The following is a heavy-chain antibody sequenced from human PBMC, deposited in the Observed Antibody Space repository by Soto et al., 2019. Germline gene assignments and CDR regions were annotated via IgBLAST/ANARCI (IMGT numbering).Heavy chain of an antibody. D-gene: IGHD2-2*01. CDR1: GFTFSSYS. V-gene: IGHV3-21*01. CDR2: ISSSSSHI. Sequence: PGGSLRLSCAASGFTFSSYSMNWVRQAPGKGLEWASSISSSSSHIFYADSVKGRLTISRDNAKNSLYLQMNSLRAEDTAVYYCATRYCTSTNCYSFDYWGQGVLVTVSS. CDR3: ATRYCTSTNCYSFDY. J-gene: IGHJ4*02.